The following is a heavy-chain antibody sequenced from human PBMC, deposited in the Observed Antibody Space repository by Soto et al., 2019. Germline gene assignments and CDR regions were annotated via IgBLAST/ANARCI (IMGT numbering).Heavy chain of an antibody. J-gene: IGHJ6*02. V-gene: IGHV3-13*01. CDR2: IGTAGDT. Sequence: GGSLRLSCAASGFTFSSYDMHWVRQATGKGLEWVSAIGTAGDTYYPGSVKGRFTISRENAKNSLYLQMNSLRAGDTAVYYCARGAYYYDSSGYSPPPPSYGMDVWGQGTTVTVSS. CDR3: ARGAYYYDSSGYSPPPPSYGMDV. D-gene: IGHD3-22*01. CDR1: GFTFSSYD.